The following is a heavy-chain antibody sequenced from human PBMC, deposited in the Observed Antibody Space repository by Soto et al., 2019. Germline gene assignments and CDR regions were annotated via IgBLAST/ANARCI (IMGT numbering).Heavy chain of an antibody. CDR2: INAGNGNT. Sequence: ASVKVCCKASGDTFTSYAMHWVRQAPGQRLEWMGWINAGNGNTKYSQKFQGRVTITRDTSASTAYMELRSLRSDDTAVYYCARVMIYYDSSGYYDRDAFDIWGQGTMVTVSS. D-gene: IGHD3-22*01. J-gene: IGHJ3*02. CDR1: GDTFTSYA. V-gene: IGHV1-3*01. CDR3: ARVMIYYDSSGYYDRDAFDI.